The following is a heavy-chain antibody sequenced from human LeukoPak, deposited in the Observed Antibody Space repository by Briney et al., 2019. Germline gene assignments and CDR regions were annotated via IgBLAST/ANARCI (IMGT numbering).Heavy chain of an antibody. CDR2: INPNSGGT. Sequence: ASVKVSCKASGYTFTGYYMHWVRQAPGQGLEWMGWINPNSGGTNYAQKFQGRVTMTRDTSISTAYMELSRLRSDDTAVYYCARDPGVSVAAYYFDYWGQGTPVTVSS. J-gene: IGHJ4*02. CDR1: GYTFTGYY. V-gene: IGHV1-2*02. D-gene: IGHD6-19*01. CDR3: ARDPGVSVAAYYFDY.